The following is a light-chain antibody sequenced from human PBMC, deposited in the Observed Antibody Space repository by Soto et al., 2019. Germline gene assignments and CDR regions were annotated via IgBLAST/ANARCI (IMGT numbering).Light chain of an antibody. Sequence: AIRMTQSPSSFSASTGDRVTITCRASQGISSYLAWYQQTPGKAPKLLIYAASSLQSGVPSRFSGSGSGTDFTLTISSLQPEDFATYYCQQSYSTLSITFGQGTRLEI. CDR1: QGISSY. J-gene: IGKJ5*01. CDR3: QQSYSTLSIT. CDR2: AAS. V-gene: IGKV1-8*01.